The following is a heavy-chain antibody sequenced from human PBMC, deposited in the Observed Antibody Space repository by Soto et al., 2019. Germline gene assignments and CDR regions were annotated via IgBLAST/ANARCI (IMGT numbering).Heavy chain of an antibody. CDR3: ARESTLAY. V-gene: IGHV1-46*01. CDR2: INPTGGGT. Sequence: ASVKVSCKASGYIFTSHYIHWVRQAPGQGLEWMGIINPTGGGTSYAQKFQGRVTTTRDTSTSTVYMEPSSLRSEDTAVYYCARESTLAYWGQGTLVTVSS. CDR1: GYIFTSHY. J-gene: IGHJ4*02.